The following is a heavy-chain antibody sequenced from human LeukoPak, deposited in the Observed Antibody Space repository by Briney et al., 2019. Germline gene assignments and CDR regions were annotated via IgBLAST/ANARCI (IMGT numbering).Heavy chain of an antibody. V-gene: IGHV4-34*01. CDR3: ARGLGRGYFDY. D-gene: IGHD3-10*01. CDR2: INHSGST. Sequence: SETLSLTCAVYGGSFSGYYWSWIRQPPGKGLEWIGEINHSGSTNYNPSLKSRVTISVDTSKNQFSLKLSSVTAADTAVYYCARGLGRGYFDYWGQGTLVTVSS. J-gene: IGHJ4*02. CDR1: GGSFSGYY.